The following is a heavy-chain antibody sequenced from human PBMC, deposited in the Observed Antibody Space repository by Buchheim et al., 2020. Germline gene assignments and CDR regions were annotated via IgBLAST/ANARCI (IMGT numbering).Heavy chain of an antibody. CDR1: GFTFSSYA. D-gene: IGHD3-22*01. CDR3: AREGDSSGYYCYFDY. CDR2: ISYDGSNK. V-gene: IGHV3-30-3*01. J-gene: IGHJ4*02. Sequence: QVQLVESGGGVVQPGRSLRLSCAASGFTFSSYAMHWVRQAPGKGLEWVAVISYDGSNKYYDDSVKGRFTISSDNSKNTLYLQMNSLRAEDTAVYYCAREGDSSGYYCYFDYWGQGTL.